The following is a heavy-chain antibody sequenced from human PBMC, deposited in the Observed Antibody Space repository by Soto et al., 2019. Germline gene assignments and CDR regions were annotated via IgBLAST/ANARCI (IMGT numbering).Heavy chain of an antibody. CDR3: ARLPPHYDILTGYPRPFDY. CDR1: GGSISSYY. Sequence: SETLSLTCTVSGGSISSYYWSWIRQPPGKGLEWIGYIYYSGSTNYNPSLKSRVTISVDTSKNQFSLKLSSVTAADTAVYYCARLPPHYDILTGYPRPFDYWGQGTLVTVS. J-gene: IGHJ4*02. V-gene: IGHV4-59*08. CDR2: IYYSGST. D-gene: IGHD3-9*01.